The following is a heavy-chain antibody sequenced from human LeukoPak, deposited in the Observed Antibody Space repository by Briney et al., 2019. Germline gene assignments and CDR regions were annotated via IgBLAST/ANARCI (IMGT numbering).Heavy chain of an antibody. J-gene: IGHJ4*02. Sequence: GGSLRLSCAASGFTFSDYYMSWIRQAPGKGLEWVSYISSSSSYTNYADSVKGRFTISRDNAKNSLYLQMNSLRAEDTAVYYCARVSTYYYDSSGYFVTMQYYFDYWGQGTLVTVSS. CDR1: GFTFSDYY. CDR3: ARVSTYYYDSSGYFVTMQYYFDY. D-gene: IGHD3-22*01. V-gene: IGHV3-11*06. CDR2: ISSSSSYT.